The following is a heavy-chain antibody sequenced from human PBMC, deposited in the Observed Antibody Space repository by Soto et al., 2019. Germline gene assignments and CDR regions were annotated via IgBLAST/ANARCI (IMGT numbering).Heavy chain of an antibody. CDR3: ARHSSGDNRRTPVTTIDY. D-gene: IGHD4-17*01. J-gene: IGHJ4*02. CDR2: IYYSGST. Sequence: QLQLQESGPGLVKPSETLSLTCTVSGGSVSSSSYYWGWIRQPPGKGLEWIGSIYYSGSTYYKPSLRSRVTISVDTSKSQFSLMGSAVTAADTAVYYCARHSSGDNRRTPVTTIDYWGQGTLVTVSS. CDR1: GGSVSSSSYY. V-gene: IGHV4-39*01.